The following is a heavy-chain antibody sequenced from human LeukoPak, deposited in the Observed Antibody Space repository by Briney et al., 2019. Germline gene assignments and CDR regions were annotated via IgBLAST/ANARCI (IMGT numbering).Heavy chain of an antibody. D-gene: IGHD2-2*01. CDR3: ARRLTQYDCFDP. CDR1: GDSVSSNSVT. J-gene: IGHJ5*02. V-gene: IGHV6-1*01. Sequence: SQTLSLTCAISGDSVSSNSVTWNWIRRSPSRGLEWLGRTYYRSTWYNDYAVSVRGRITVNPDTSKNQFSLHLNSVTPEDTAVYYCARRLTQYDCFDPWGQGILVTVSS. CDR2: TYYRSTWYN.